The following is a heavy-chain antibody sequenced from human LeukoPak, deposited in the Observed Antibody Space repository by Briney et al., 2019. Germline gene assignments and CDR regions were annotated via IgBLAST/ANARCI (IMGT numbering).Heavy chain of an antibody. CDR3: ASVGDYYPLYYYYYYYMDV. CDR1: GGSISSSSYY. D-gene: IGHD2-21*02. Sequence: PSETLSLTCTVSGGSISSSSYYWGWIRQPPGKGLEWIGSIYYSGRTYYNPSLKSRVTISVDTSKNQFSLKLSSVTAADTAVYYCASVGDYYPLYYYYYYYMDVWGKGTTVTVSS. J-gene: IGHJ6*03. V-gene: IGHV4-39*07. CDR2: IYYSGRT.